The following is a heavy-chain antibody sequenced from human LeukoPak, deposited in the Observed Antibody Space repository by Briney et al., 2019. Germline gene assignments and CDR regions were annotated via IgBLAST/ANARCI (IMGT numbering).Heavy chain of an antibody. CDR1: GGSFSGYY. Sequence: SSETLSLTCAVYGGSFSGYYWSWIRQPPGKGLEWIGEINHSGSTNYNPSLKSRVTISVDTSKNQFSLKLSSVTAADTAVHYCARHSGGTYYVNFDPWGQGTLVTVSS. V-gene: IGHV4-34*01. J-gene: IGHJ5*02. CDR3: ARHSGGTYYVNFDP. D-gene: IGHD1-26*01. CDR2: INHSGST.